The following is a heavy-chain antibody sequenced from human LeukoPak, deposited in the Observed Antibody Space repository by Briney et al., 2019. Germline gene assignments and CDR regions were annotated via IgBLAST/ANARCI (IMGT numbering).Heavy chain of an antibody. CDR3: ARVRGTRYYYYYYMDV. CDR1: GYSISSGYY. CDR2: IYHSGST. Sequence: SETLSLTCAVSGYSISSGYYWGWIRQPPGKGLEWIGSIYHSGSTYYNPSLKSRVTISVDTSKNQFSLKLSSVTAADTAVYYCARVRGTRYYYYYYMDVWGKGTTVIVSS. D-gene: IGHD2-15*01. V-gene: IGHV4-38-2*01. J-gene: IGHJ6*03.